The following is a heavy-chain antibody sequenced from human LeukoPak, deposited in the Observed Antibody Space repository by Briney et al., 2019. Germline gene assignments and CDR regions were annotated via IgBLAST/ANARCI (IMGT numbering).Heavy chain of an antibody. CDR2: ISSSSSTI. CDR3: AKGSKEVLFTRDHCMDV. J-gene: IGHJ6*03. V-gene: IGHV3-48*01. Sequence: GGSLRLSCEASGFTFSSYSMNWVRQAPGKGLEWVSYISSSSSTIYYADSVKGRFTISRDNAKNSLYLQMNSLRAEDTAVYYCAKGSKEVLFTRDHCMDVWGKGTTVTISS. D-gene: IGHD3-3*01. CDR1: GFTFSSYS.